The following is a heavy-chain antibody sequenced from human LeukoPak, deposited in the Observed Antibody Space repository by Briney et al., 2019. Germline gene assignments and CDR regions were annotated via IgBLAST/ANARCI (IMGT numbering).Heavy chain of an antibody. D-gene: IGHD3-9*01. CDR1: GFTFSNYA. CDR2: ITGSGGNT. J-gene: IGHJ4*02. CDR3: AKWGDYDVLTGYYVSDY. V-gene: IGHV3-23*01. Sequence: GGSLRLSRAASGFTFSNYAMSWVRQAPGKGLEWVSAITGSGGNTYYADSVKGRFTISRDNSKNTVFLQMNSLRAEDTAVYYCAKWGDYDVLTGYYVSDYWGQGTLVTVSS.